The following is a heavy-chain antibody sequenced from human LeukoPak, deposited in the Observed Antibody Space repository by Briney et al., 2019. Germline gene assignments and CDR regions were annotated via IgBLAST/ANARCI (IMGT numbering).Heavy chain of an antibody. CDR2: IYSADSA. J-gene: IGHJ4*02. CDR1: GFTVSRNY. Sequence: GGSLRLSCAASGFTVSRNYVSWVRQAPGKGLEWVSVIYSADSAYYADSVRGRFTISRDNSKNTLYLQMNSLRADDTPVYYCAREVGGGATNYFDYWGQGTLVTVSS. CDR3: AREVGGGATNYFDY. V-gene: IGHV3-53*01. D-gene: IGHD1-26*01.